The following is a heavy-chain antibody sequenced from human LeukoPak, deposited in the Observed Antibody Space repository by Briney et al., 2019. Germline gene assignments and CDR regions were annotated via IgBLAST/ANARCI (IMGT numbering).Heavy chain of an antibody. CDR1: GGSISSYY. CDR3: ARLHYDSSGYWSGYYYYGMDV. J-gene: IGHJ6*02. Sequence: SETLSLTCTVSGGSISSYYWSWIRQPAGKGLEWIGRIYTSGSTNYNPSLKSRVTMSVDTSKNQFSLKLSSVTAADTAVYYCARLHYDSSGYWSGYYYYGMDVWGQGTTVTVSS. D-gene: IGHD3-22*01. V-gene: IGHV4-4*07. CDR2: IYTSGST.